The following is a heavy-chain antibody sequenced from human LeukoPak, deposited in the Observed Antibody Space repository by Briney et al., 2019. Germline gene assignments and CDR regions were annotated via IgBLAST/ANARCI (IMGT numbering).Heavy chain of an antibody. CDR2: ISGNGGST. D-gene: IGHD2-2*01. V-gene: IGHV3-64*01. J-gene: IGHJ6*02. CDR3: ARALVGSAASYYYYGMDV. CDR1: GFTFTNYA. Sequence: PGRSLSLSCAASGFTFTNYAMHWVRQAPGKGLEYVSAISGNGGSTYYANSVKGRFTISRDNSKNTLYLQMASLRAEDLAVYYCARALVGSAASYYYYGMDVWGQGTTVTVSS.